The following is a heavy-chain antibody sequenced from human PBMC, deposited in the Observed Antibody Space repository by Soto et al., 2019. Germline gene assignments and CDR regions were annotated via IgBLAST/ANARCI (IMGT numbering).Heavy chain of an antibody. CDR1: GYTFTGFY. Sequence: ASVKVSCKASGYTFTGFYMHWVRQAPGQGLEWMGWINPDSGGTNYAQKFQGWVTMTRDTSISTAYMELSRLRSDDTAVYYCAREGGYCSSTRCHRGAFDIWGQGTMVTVSS. J-gene: IGHJ3*02. CDR2: INPDSGGT. V-gene: IGHV1-2*04. CDR3: AREGGYCSSTRCHRGAFDI. D-gene: IGHD2-2*01.